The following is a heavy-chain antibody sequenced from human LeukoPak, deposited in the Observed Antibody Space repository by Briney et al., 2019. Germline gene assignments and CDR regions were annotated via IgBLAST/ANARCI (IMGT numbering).Heavy chain of an antibody. CDR1: GYSLTNYY. J-gene: IGHJ4*02. Sequence: ASVTVSCTAFGYSLTNYYVHWVRQAPGQGLEWMGEINPSGGSTSYAQKFQGRITVTRDTYTNSVYMGLSSLRSEDTATYYCARGAPTTRIGAGRFDYWGQGSLLTVAS. V-gene: IGHV1-46*01. CDR3: ARGAPTTRIGAGRFDY. CDR2: INPSGGST. D-gene: IGHD1-26*01.